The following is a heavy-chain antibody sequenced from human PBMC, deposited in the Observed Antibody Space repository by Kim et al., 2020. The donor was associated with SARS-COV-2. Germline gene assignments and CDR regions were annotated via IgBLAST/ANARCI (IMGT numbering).Heavy chain of an antibody. CDR1: GFTFDDYA. D-gene: IGHD3-10*01. CDR3: AKAFYGSGSYFFDY. V-gene: IGHV3-9*01. J-gene: IGHJ4*02. Sequence: GGSLRLSCAASGFTFDDYAMHWVRQAPGKGLEWVSGISWNSGSIGYADSVKGRFTISRDNAKNSLYLQMNSLRAEDTALYYCAKAFYGSGSYFFDYWGQGTLVTVSS. CDR2: ISWNSGSI.